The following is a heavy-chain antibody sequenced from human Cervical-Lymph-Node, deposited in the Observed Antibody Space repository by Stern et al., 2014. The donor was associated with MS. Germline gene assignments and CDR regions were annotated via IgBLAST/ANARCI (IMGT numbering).Heavy chain of an antibody. CDR1: GYTFTTYG. CDR2: FNPDGGNT. V-gene: IGHV1-18*01. CDR3: ARDKMHAFDY. D-gene: IGHD2-8*01. J-gene: IGHJ4*02. Sequence: QVQLVQSGTEVKKPGASVMVSCKASGYTFTTYGITWVRQAPGQGLEWMGWFNPDGGNTKYAQKTQGTLTNTQATTTGNAHMEVRSLRSEDTAVYYCARDKMHAFDYWGQGTQVTVPS.